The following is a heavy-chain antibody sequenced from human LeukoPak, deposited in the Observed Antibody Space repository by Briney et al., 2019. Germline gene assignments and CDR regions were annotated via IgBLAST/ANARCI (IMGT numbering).Heavy chain of an antibody. CDR1: GFTFSSYA. J-gene: IGHJ4*02. Sequence: GRSLRLSCAASGFTFSSYAMHWVRQAPGKGLEWVAVISYDGSNKYYADSVKGRFTISRDNSKNTLYLQMNSLRAEDTAVYYCAREHYYDSSGYYPVFDYWGQGTLVTVSS. CDR3: AREHYYDSSGYYPVFDY. CDR2: ISYDGSNK. D-gene: IGHD3-22*01. V-gene: IGHV3-30-3*01.